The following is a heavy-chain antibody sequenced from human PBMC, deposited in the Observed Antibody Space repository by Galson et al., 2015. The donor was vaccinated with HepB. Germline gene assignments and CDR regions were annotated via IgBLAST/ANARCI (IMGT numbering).Heavy chain of an antibody. CDR3: ARSEVTTVVTDFDS. V-gene: IGHV3-72*01. J-gene: IGHJ4*02. D-gene: IGHD4-23*01. Sequence: LRLSCAVSGFSFSDHYIDWVRQAPGKGLEWVGRSRNKPKGYSTAYAASVKGRFTVSRDDSKNSVFLQMNSLRSEDTAVYYCARSEVTTVVTDFDSWGQGTLVTVPS. CDR2: SRNKPKGYST. CDR1: GFSFSDHY.